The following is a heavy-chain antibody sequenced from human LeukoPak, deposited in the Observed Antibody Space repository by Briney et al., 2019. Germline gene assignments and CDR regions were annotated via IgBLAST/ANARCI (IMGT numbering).Heavy chain of an antibody. CDR3: ARDSYDSSGYAFDI. D-gene: IGHD3-22*01. Sequence: GGSLRLSCAAFGFTLSSYYMSWLRQAPGKGLEWVSVIYGAGSTYYPDSVKGRFTISRDNSKNTLYLQMNSLRAEDTAMYYCARDSYDSSGYAFDIWGQGTMVTVSS. CDR2: IYGAGST. J-gene: IGHJ3*02. CDR1: GFTLSSYY. V-gene: IGHV3-53*01.